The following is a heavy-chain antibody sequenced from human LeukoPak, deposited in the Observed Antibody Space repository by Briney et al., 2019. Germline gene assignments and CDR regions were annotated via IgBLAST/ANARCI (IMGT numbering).Heavy chain of an antibody. CDR3: ARDVMVRWSNWFDP. CDR2: IYTSRST. V-gene: IGHV4-4*07. J-gene: IGHJ5*02. D-gene: IGHD3-10*01. CDR1: GGPISIYY. Sequence: SEPLSLTCTVSGGPISIYYWSWIRQPAGKALEWIGRIYTSRSTNYNPSLKSRITMSVDTSKTQFSLKLSSVTAADTAVYYCARDVMVRWSNWFDPWGQGALGTVSS.